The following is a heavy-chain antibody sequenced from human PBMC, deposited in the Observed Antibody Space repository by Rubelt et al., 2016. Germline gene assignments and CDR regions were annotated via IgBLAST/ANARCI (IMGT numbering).Heavy chain of an antibody. CDR2: IGPRGMI. V-gene: IGHV4-34*01. CDR3: ARQVLSPSRDRLWYFDL. J-gene: IGHJ2*01. D-gene: IGHD2/OR15-2a*01. Sequence: QVQLRQWGAGLLKPSETLSLTCAVYGGSFSSYYWSWIRQSPGKGLEWIGEIGPRGMIKYKSSLKSRVTIAEDRSKNQFSLKMTSITAADTAVYYCARQVLSPSRDRLWYFDLWGRGTLVTVSS. CDR1: GGSFSSYY.